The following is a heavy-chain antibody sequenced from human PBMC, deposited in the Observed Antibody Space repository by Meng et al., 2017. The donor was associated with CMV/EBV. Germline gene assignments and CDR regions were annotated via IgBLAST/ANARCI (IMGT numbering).Heavy chain of an antibody. CDR3: ASESPRVLDY. CDR1: GVTFSSYS. V-gene: IGHV3-21*01. J-gene: IGHJ4*02. Sequence: GESLKISCAASGVTFSSYSMNWVRQAPGKGLEWVSSISSSSTYIYYADSVKGRFTISRDNAKNSLYLQMNSLRAEDTAVYYCASESPRVLDYWGQGTLVTVSS. CDR2: ISSSSTYI.